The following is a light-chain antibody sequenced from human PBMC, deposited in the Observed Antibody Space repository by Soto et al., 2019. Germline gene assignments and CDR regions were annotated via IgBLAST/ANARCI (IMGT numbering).Light chain of an antibody. Sequence: QSALTQPPSASGSPGQPVTISCTGTSSDVGTYNYVSWYQQRPGKAPKLMIYEVAKRPSGVPDRFSGSKFGNTASLTVSGLQAEDEATYYCSSYAGTIWMFGGGTKVTVL. CDR2: EVA. J-gene: IGLJ3*02. V-gene: IGLV2-8*01. CDR1: SSDVGTYNY. CDR3: SSYAGTIWM.